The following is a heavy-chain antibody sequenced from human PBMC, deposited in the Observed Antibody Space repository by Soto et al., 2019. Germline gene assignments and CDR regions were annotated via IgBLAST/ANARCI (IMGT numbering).Heavy chain of an antibody. V-gene: IGHV3-23*01. CDR1: GFTFSSYA. J-gene: IGHJ5*02. D-gene: IGHD1-26*01. CDR3: AKDLKSGSYGRGWFDP. Sequence: EVQLLESGGGLVQPGGSLRLSCAASGFTFSSYAMSWVRQAPGKGLEWVSAISGSGGSTYYADSVKGRFTISRDNSKNPLYLQMNSLRAEDTAVYYCAKDLKSGSYGRGWFDPWGQGTLVTVSS. CDR2: ISGSGGST.